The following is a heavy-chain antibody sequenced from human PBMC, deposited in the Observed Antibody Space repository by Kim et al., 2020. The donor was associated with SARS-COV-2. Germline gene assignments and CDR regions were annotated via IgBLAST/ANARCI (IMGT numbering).Heavy chain of an antibody. D-gene: IGHD3-3*01. CDR3: VRGIQIITIFGVVIDDAFDI. CDR1: GGSISSGSYY. Sequence: SETLSLTCTVSGGSISSGSYYWSWIRQPAGKGLEWIGRIYTSGSTNYNPSLKSRVTISVDTSKNQFSLKLSSVTAADTAVYYCVRGIQIITIFGVVIDDAFDIWGQGTMVTVSS. CDR2: IYTSGST. V-gene: IGHV4-61*02. J-gene: IGHJ3*02.